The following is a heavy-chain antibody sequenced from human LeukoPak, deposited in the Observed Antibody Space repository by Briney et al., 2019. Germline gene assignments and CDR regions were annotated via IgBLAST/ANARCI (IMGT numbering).Heavy chain of an antibody. V-gene: IGHV1-18*01. CDR1: GYTFTSYG. J-gene: IGHJ4*02. Sequence: VSVKVSCKASGYTFTSYGISWVRQAPGQGLEWMGWISAYNGNTNYAQKLQGRVTMTTDTSMSTAYMELRSLRSDDTAVYYCARDLFLYYYDSSGKASFFDYWGQGTLVTVSS. CDR3: ARDLFLYYYDSSGKASFFDY. CDR2: ISAYNGNT. D-gene: IGHD3-22*01.